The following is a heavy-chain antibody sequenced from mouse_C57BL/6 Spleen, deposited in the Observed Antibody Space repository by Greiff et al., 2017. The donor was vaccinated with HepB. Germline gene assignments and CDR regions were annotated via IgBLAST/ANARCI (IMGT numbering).Heavy chain of an antibody. CDR1: GFTFSSYA. CDR2: ISDGGSYT. CDR3: ARDRGRAALLDWYFDV. J-gene: IGHJ1*03. Sequence: EVKLVESGGGLVKPGGSLKLSCAASGFTFSSYAMSWVRQTPEKRLEWVATISDGGSYTYYPDNVKGRFTISRDNAKNNLYLQMSHLKSEDTAMYYCARDRGRAALLDWYFDVWGTGTTVTVSS. D-gene: IGHD3-1*01. V-gene: IGHV5-4*01.